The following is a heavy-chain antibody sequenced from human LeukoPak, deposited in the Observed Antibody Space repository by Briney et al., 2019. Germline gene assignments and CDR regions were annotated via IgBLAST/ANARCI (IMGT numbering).Heavy chain of an antibody. Sequence: SGGSLRLSCTASGLTFSTYWMSWVRQAPGKGLEWVANTREDGSEKYYVDSVKGRFTISRDNAKNSLYLQMNSLRAEDTAVYYCARELAGHYYGSGSFFDYWGQGTLVTVSS. V-gene: IGHV3-7*01. CDR3: ARELAGHYYGSGSFFDY. CDR1: GLTFSTYW. CDR2: TREDGSEK. D-gene: IGHD3-10*01. J-gene: IGHJ4*02.